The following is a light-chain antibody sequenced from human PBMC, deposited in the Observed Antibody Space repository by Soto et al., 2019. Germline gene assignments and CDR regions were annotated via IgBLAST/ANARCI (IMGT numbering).Light chain of an antibody. V-gene: IGKV3-15*01. CDR3: QQYNNWPPWT. Sequence: GERATLSCRASQSVSSNLAWYQQKPGQAPRLLIYGASTRATGIPVRFSGSGSGTAFTLTISSLQSEDFAVYYCQQYNNWPPWTCGQGTKVDIK. J-gene: IGKJ1*01. CDR2: GAS. CDR1: QSVSSN.